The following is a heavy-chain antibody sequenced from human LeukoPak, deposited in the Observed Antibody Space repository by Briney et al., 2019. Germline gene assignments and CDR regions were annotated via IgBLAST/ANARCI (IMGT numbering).Heavy chain of an antibody. Sequence: PGGSLRLSCAASGFTFSSYDMSWVRQAPGKGLEWVSGIGGSGAGTYYADSVKGRFTISRDNSKNTLYLQMSSLRAEDAAVYYCAKLFRTGDYWGQGTLVTVSS. D-gene: IGHD1-1*01. CDR1: GFTFSSYD. CDR2: IGGSGAGT. J-gene: IGHJ4*02. V-gene: IGHV3-23*01. CDR3: AKLFRTGDY.